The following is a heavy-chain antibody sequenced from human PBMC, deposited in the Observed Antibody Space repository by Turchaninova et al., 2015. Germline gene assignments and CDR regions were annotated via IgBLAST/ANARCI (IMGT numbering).Heavy chain of an antibody. CDR1: GYSFTNNW. CDR2: IYPGDSDT. Sequence: EVQLVQSGAEVKKPGESLKISCKGSGYSFTNNWIGWVRQMPGKGREWMGIIYPGDSDTRYSPSFQGQVTISADKSISTAYLQWSSLKASDTAMYYCARRGYCSGGSCFSNAFDIWGQGTMVTVSS. J-gene: IGHJ3*02. D-gene: IGHD2-15*01. CDR3: ARRGYCSGGSCFSNAFDI. V-gene: IGHV5-51*01.